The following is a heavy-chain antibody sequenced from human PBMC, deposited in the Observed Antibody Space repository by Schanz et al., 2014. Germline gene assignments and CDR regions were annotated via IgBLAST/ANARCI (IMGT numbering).Heavy chain of an antibody. J-gene: IGHJ4*02. CDR1: GFTFSSYW. Sequence: EVHLLESGGGLVQPGGSLRLSCAASGFTFSSYWMHWVRQVPGKGLVWVSRIKSDGSSTSYADSVKGRFTISRDNAKNTLYLQMNSLRAEDTAVYYCARSRSGFYFDYWGQGTLXTVSS. CDR3: ARSRSGFYFDY. CDR2: IKSDGSST. D-gene: IGHD1-26*01. V-gene: IGHV3-74*02.